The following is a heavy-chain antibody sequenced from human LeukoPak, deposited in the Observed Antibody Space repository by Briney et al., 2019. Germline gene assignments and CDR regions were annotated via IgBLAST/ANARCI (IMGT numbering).Heavy chain of an antibody. CDR1: GFTFSDYY. J-gene: IGHJ4*02. V-gene: IGHV3-11*01. D-gene: IGHD5-18*01. CDR2: ISSSGSTI. CDR3: ARDRWDKAIEMKDESTFDY. Sequence: GGSLRLSCAASGFTFSDYYMSWIRQAPGKGLEWVSYISSSGSTIYYADSVKGRFTISRDNAKNSLYLQMNGLRAEDTAVYYCARDRWDKAIEMKDESTFDYWGQGTLVTVSS.